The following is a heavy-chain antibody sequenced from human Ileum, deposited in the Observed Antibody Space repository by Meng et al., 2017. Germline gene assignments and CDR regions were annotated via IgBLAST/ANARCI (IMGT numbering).Heavy chain of an antibody. D-gene: IGHD2-21*02. CDR1: GDSLFAYN. V-gene: IGHV4-59*08. CDR2: VYDGEAP. J-gene: IGHJ5*02. Sequence: QVLLQESGPGLVKPSETLFLTCSVSGDSLFAYNWNWIRQAPGKGLEWLGYVYDGEAPNYNPSLQSRLTISMDKSANQFSLRLNSVTAADTAVYYCARQTATYPSNWFDPWGQGILVTVSS. CDR3: ARQTATYPSNWFDP.